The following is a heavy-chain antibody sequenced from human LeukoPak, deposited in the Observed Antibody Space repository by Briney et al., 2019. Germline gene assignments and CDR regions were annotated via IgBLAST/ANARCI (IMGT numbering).Heavy chain of an antibody. CDR2: FDPEDGET. J-gene: IGHJ4*02. D-gene: IGHD6-19*01. CDR1: GYTLTELS. Sequence: GASVKVSCKVSGYTLTELSMHWVRQAPGKGLEWMGDFDPEDGETIYAQKFQGRVTMTEDTSTDTAYMELSSLRSEDTAVYYCATDRSSGWYKVYWGQGTLVTVSS. CDR3: ATDRSSGWYKVY. V-gene: IGHV1-24*01.